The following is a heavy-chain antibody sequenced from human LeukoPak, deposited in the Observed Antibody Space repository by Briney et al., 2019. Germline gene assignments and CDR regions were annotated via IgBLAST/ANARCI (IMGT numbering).Heavy chain of an antibody. D-gene: IGHD3-10*01. CDR3: AKDRFEYYYYYMDV. J-gene: IGHJ6*03. CDR2: ISWDGGST. V-gene: IGHV3-43D*03. Sequence: PGGSLRLSCAASGFTFDDYAMHWVRQAPGKGLEWVSLISWDGGSTYYADSVKGRFTISRDNSKNSLYLQMNSLRAEDTALYYCAKDRFEYYYYYMDVWGKGTTVTVSS. CDR1: GFTFDDYA.